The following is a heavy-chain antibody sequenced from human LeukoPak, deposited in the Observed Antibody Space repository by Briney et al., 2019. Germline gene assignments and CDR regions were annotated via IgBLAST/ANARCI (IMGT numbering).Heavy chain of an antibody. J-gene: IGHJ4*02. CDR2: INSDGSSA. Sequence: PGGSLRLSCAASGFTFSRYTIHWVRQDPGKGLVWVSRINSDGSSAIYADSVKGRSSISRDNAKNTLYLQMNSLRAEDTAVYYCARDSWYYYDSSGYYRDYWGQGTLVTVSS. D-gene: IGHD3-22*01. CDR3: ARDSWYYYDSSGYYRDY. CDR1: GFTFSRYT. V-gene: IGHV3-74*01.